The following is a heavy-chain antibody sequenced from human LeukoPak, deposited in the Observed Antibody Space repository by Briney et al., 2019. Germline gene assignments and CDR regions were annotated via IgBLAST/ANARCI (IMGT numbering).Heavy chain of an antibody. V-gene: IGHV5-51*01. Sequence: GESLKISCKGSGYSFTSYWIGWVRQMPGKGLEWMGIIYPGDSDTRYSPYFQGQVTISADKSISTAYLQWSSLKASDTAIYYCARLGSSWYDFFEDWGQGTLVTVSS. CDR2: IYPGDSDT. CDR1: GYSFTSYW. D-gene: IGHD6-13*01. J-gene: IGHJ4*02. CDR3: ARLGSSWYDFFED.